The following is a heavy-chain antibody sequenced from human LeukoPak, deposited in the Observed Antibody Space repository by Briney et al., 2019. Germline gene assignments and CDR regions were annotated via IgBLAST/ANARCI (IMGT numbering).Heavy chain of an antibody. D-gene: IGHD5-18*01. CDR2: IYYSGST. CDR1: GGSISSSSYY. CDR3: ARGRGYSYGLNAFDI. Sequence: SETLSLTCTVSGGSISSSSYYWGWIRQPPGKGLEWIGSIYYSGSTYYNPSLKSRVTISVDASKNQFSLKLSSVTAADTAVYYCARGRGYSYGLNAFDIWGQGTMVTVSS. J-gene: IGHJ3*02. V-gene: IGHV4-39*01.